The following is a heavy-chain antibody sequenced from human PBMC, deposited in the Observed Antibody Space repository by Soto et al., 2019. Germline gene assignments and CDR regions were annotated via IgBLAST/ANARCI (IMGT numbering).Heavy chain of an antibody. D-gene: IGHD3-22*01. CDR1: GGSISSYY. V-gene: IGHV4-59*01. CDR2: IYYSGST. J-gene: IGHJ5*02. CDR3: ARDSGPDYYDSSGSFFDP. Sequence: SETLSLTCTVSGGSISSYYWRWIRQPPGKGLEWIGYIYYSGSTNYNPSLKSRVTISVDTSKNQFSLKLSSVTAADTAVYYFARDSGPDYYDSSGSFFDPWGQGTPVTVSS.